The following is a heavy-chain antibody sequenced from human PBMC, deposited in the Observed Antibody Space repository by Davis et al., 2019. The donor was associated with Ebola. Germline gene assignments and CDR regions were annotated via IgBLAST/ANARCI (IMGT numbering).Heavy chain of an antibody. J-gene: IGHJ6*02. V-gene: IGHV3-33*08. CDR2: IWTDVKTA. CDR3: VRGDAYSSSYYDHYGMDV. Sequence: GGSLRPSCQPSGFTSENYGMHWIRQRPGNGLEWMAVIWTDVKTATYADSVKGRPSISRDNSQNTVSLQMNSQRGEDSAIYYCVRGDAYSSSYYDHYGMDVWGQGTTVTVSS. D-gene: IGHD6-19*01. CDR1: GFTSENYG.